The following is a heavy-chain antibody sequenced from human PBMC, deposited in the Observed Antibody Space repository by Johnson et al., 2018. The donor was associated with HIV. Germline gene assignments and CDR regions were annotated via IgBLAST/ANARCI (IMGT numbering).Heavy chain of an antibody. Sequence: QVQLVESGGGLVKPGGSLRLSCAASGFTFSDYYMSWIRQAPGKGPEWISYIRTSSSTIYYADSVKGRFTISRDNSKTTLYLQMNSLGADDTAQYYCARRGGPKGWGAFDIWGQGTMVTVSS. V-gene: IGHV3-11*01. CDR2: IRTSSSTI. J-gene: IGHJ3*02. CDR1: GFTFSDYY. CDR3: ARRGGPKGWGAFDI. D-gene: IGHD6-19*01.